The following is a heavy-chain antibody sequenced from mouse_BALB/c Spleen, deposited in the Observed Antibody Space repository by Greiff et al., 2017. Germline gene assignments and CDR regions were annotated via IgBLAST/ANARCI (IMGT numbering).Heavy chain of an antibody. CDR1: GFTFSDYY. Sequence: EVQRVESGGGLVKPGGSLKLSCAASGFTFSDYYMYWVRQTPEKRLEWVATISDGGSYTYYPDSVKGRFTISRDNAKNNLYLQMSSLKSEDTAMYYCARGDYLGTTVVAHYFDYWGQGTTLTVSS. J-gene: IGHJ2*01. D-gene: IGHD1-1*01. CDR3: ARGDYLGTTVVAHYFDY. CDR2: ISDGGSYT. V-gene: IGHV5-4*02.